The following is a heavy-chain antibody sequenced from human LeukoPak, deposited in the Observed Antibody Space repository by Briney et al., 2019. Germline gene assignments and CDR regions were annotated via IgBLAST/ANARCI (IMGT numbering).Heavy chain of an antibody. D-gene: IGHD5/OR15-5a*01. CDR2: IRNKANSYTT. V-gene: IGHV3-72*01. Sequence: GGSLRLSCAASGFTFIDHYMDWVRQAPGKGLEWIGRIRNKANSYTTEYAASVKGRFTVSRDDSKNSLFLQMNSLESEDTAVYHCARRNSVTQGLDNWGQGTLVTVSS. CDR1: GFTFIDHY. CDR3: ARRNSVTQGLDN. J-gene: IGHJ4*02.